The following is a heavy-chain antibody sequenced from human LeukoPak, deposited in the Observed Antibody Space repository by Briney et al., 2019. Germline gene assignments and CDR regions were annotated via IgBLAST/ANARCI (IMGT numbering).Heavy chain of an antibody. V-gene: IGHV3-48*03. J-gene: IGHJ4*02. D-gene: IGHD1-14*01. CDR2: IGIRDSTV. CDR1: GFTFSRYE. CDR3: ARGSRYQTYFFDS. Sequence: PGGSLRLSCAASGFTFSRYELNWVRQAPGKGLEWVSYIGIRDSTVYNADSVKGRFIISRDNGKNVLYLQMNSLRAEGTAVYYCARGSRYQTYFFDSWGQGTLVTVSS.